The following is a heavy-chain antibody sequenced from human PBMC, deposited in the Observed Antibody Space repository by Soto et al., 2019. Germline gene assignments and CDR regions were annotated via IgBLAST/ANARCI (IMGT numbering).Heavy chain of an antibody. D-gene: IGHD3-22*01. V-gene: IGHV4-4*07. CDR2: LYTSGST. CDR1: GGSFTGYY. Sequence: SETLSLTCTVSGGSFTGYYWSWIRQPAGKGLESIGRLYTSGSTNYNTSLKSRVTMSIETSENQFTLKLTSVTAADTAVYYCARGTLMDYYDSSGYYFDYWGKGTPVTVSS. J-gene: IGHJ4*02. CDR3: ARGTLMDYYDSSGYYFDY.